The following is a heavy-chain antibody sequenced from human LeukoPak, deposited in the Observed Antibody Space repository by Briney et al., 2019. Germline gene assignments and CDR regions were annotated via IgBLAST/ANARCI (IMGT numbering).Heavy chain of an antibody. CDR3: ARDRSGPGSHFDY. D-gene: IGHD3-10*01. J-gene: IGHJ4*02. CDR1: GFTFESYT. V-gene: IGHV3-30-3*01. Sequence: GGSLRLSCAASGFTFESYTIHWVRQAPGKGLEWVALVSYGGSTKYYIDSVKGRFTISRDNSKNTLYPQMNSLRPEDTAVYYCARDRSGPGSHFDYWGQGTLVTVSS. CDR2: VSYGGSTK.